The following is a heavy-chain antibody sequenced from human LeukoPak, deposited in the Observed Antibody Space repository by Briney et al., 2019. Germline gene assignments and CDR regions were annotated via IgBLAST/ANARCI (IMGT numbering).Heavy chain of an antibody. D-gene: IGHD5-12*01. CDR2: ISAYNGNT. V-gene: IGHV1-18*01. J-gene: IGHJ4*02. CDR3: ARDALDKIVATIPYFDY. Sequence: ASVKVSCKASGYTFTSYGISWVRQAPGQGLEWMGWISAYNGNTNYAQKLQGRVTMTTDTSTSTAYMELRSLRSDDTAVYYCARDALDKIVATIPYFDYWGQGTLVTVSS. CDR1: GYTFTSYG.